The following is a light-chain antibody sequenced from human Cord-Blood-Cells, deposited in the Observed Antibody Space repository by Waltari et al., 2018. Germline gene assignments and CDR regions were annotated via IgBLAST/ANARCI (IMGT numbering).Light chain of an antibody. V-gene: IGLV2-23*01. CDR3: CSYAGSSTPYG. Sequence: QSALTQPASVSGSPGQSITISCTGPSSDVGSYNLVSWYQQHPSKAPKLMIYEGSKRPSGVSNRFSGSKSGNTASLTISWLQAEEEADYYCCSYAGSSTPYGFGTGTKVTVL. J-gene: IGLJ1*01. CDR2: EGS. CDR1: SSDVGSYNL.